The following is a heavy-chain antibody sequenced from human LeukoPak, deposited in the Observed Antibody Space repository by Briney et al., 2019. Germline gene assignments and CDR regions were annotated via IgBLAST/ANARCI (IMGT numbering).Heavy chain of an antibody. CDR3: ARDQSGGSSYYYGMDV. J-gene: IGHJ6*02. CDR1: GDSLGAYH. CDR2: IYSSGST. V-gene: IGHV4-4*07. D-gene: IGHD2-15*01. Sequence: SETLSLTGTVSGDSLGAYHWSWIRQPAGKGLQWIGRIYSSGSTNYNPSLKSRVTMSAHTSKNQLSLSLTSVTAADTAVYYCARDQSGGSSYYYGMDVWGQGTTVTVSS.